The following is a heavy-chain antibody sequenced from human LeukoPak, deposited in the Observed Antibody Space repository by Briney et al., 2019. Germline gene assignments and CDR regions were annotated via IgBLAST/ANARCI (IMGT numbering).Heavy chain of an antibody. CDR2: INHSGST. J-gene: IGHJ4*02. Sequence: PSETLSLTCAVYGGSFSGYYWSWIRQPPGKGLEWIGEINHSGSTNYNPSLKSRVTISVDTSKNQFSLKLSSVAAADTAVYYCARGRRPRIVVVPAAPRGGFDYWGRGTLVTVSS. V-gene: IGHV4-34*01. CDR3: ARGRRPRIVVVPAAPRGGFDY. CDR1: GGSFSGYY. D-gene: IGHD2-2*01.